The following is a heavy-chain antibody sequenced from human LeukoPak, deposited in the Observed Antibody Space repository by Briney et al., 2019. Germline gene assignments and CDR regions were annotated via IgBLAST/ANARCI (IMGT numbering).Heavy chain of an antibody. D-gene: IGHD3-10*01. CDR1: GFTFSSYA. Sequence: GGSLRLSCAASGFTFSSYAMSWVRQAPGKGLEWVSGIGGSSGKIFYADSVKGRFTISRDNSKNTLYLQMNTLRAEDTAVYFCAKQPYQYVSGSPSWLDPWGQGTLVTVSS. CDR3: AKQPYQYVSGSPSWLDP. V-gene: IGHV3-23*01. J-gene: IGHJ5*02. CDR2: IGGSSGKI.